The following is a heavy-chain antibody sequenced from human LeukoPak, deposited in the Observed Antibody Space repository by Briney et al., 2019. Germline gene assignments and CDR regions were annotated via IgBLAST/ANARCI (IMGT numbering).Heavy chain of an antibody. J-gene: IGHJ6*02. CDR2: INHSGST. CDR1: GGSFSGHY. CDR3: ASGQYYDLWSGYYVD. Sequence: SETLSLTCAVYGGSFSGHYWSWIRQPPGKGLEWIGEINHSGSTNYNPSLESRVTISVDTSKNHFSLKLSSVTAADTAVYYCASGQYYDLWSGYYVDWGQGTTVTVSS. V-gene: IGHV4-34*01. D-gene: IGHD3-3*01.